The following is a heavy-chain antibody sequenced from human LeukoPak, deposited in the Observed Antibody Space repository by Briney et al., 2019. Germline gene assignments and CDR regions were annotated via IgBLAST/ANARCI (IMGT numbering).Heavy chain of an antibody. CDR3: ARDKWYCSGGSCYSPVYYYYYMDV. Sequence: ASVKVSCKASGYTFTSYGISWVRQAPGQGLEWMGWISAYNGNINYAQKLQGRVTMTTDTSTSTAYMELRSLRSDDTAVYYCARDKWYCSGGSCYSPVYYYYYMDVWGKGTTVTVSS. J-gene: IGHJ6*03. CDR1: GYTFTSYG. CDR2: ISAYNGNI. V-gene: IGHV1-18*01. D-gene: IGHD2-15*01.